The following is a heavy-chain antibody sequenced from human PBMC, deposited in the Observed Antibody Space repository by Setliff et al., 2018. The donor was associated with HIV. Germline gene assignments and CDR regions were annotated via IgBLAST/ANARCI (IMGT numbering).Heavy chain of an antibody. D-gene: IGHD3-16*01. J-gene: IGHJ3*02. CDR3: ASQTGGRRAFEI. Sequence: ASVKVSCKASGYTSNNHGISWVRQAPGQGLEWMGWISYNSGNTHYSQRLQDRGTMTIDTLTATVYMELTSLRSDDTAVYYCASQTGGRRAFEIWGQGTVVTVSS. CDR2: ISYNSGNT. V-gene: IGHV1-18*01. CDR1: GYTSNNHG.